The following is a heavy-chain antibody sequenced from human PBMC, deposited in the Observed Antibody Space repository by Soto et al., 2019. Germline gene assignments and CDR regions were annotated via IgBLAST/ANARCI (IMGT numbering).Heavy chain of an antibody. CDR3: TGEVASGY. CDR2: ISRDGGTK. J-gene: IGHJ4*02. V-gene: IGHV3-30*03. Sequence: GGSLRLSCAASGFTVSSYGMHWVRQAPGKGLEWVAVISRDGGTKYYADSVKGRFTISRDNSRNTLFLEVNSLRGDDMAVYYCTGEVASGYWGQGTLVTVSS. CDR1: GFTVSSYG. D-gene: IGHD2-8*02.